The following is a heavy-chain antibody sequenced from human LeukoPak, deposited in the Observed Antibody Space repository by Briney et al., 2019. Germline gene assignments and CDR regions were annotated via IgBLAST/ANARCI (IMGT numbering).Heavy chain of an antibody. V-gene: IGHV4-59*08. CDR2: IYYSGST. J-gene: IGHJ4*02. Sequence: SETLSLTCTVSGDSISSYYWSWIRQPPGKGLEWIWYIYYSGSTNYNPSLKSRVTISVDTSKNQFSLKLSSVTAADTAVYYCARQIGYYYDSSGYYVDYWGQGTLVTVSS. CDR1: GDSISSYY. D-gene: IGHD3-22*01. CDR3: ARQIGYYYDSSGYYVDY.